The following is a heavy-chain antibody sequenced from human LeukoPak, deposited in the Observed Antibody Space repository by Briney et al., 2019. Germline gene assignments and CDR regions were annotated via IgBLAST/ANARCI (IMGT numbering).Heavy chain of an antibody. J-gene: IGHJ5*02. V-gene: IGHV4-39*01. CDR1: GGSISTSSYF. D-gene: IGHD3-10*01. CDR2: IYYSGIT. Sequence: SETLSLTCTVSGGSISTSSYFWGWIRQPPGKGLEWIGSIYYSGITFYNPSLKSRLTISVDTSKNQFSLKLTSVTAADTAVYYCARGVLWFGELSPWGQGTLVTVSS. CDR3: ARGVLWFGELSP.